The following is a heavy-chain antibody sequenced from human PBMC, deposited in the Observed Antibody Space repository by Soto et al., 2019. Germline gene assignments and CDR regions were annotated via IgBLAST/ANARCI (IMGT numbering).Heavy chain of an antibody. Sequence: GESLKISCKGSGYSFTSYWIGWVRQMPGKGLEWMGIIYPGDSDTRYSPSFQGQVTISADKSISTAYLQWSSLKASDTAMYYCASLRYCSGGSCYQDAFDIWGQGTMVTVSS. CDR2: IYPGDSDT. CDR1: GYSFTSYW. D-gene: IGHD2-15*01. J-gene: IGHJ3*02. CDR3: ASLRYCSGGSCYQDAFDI. V-gene: IGHV5-51*01.